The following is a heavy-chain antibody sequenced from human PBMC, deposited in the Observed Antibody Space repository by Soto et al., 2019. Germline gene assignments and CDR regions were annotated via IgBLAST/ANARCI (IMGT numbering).Heavy chain of an antibody. J-gene: IGHJ4*02. D-gene: IGHD3-10*01. CDR2: MNPNSGNT. CDR3: ARSKHYYGSGSYVLGY. CDR1: GYTFTRYD. V-gene: IGHV1-8*01. Sequence: QVQLVQSGAEVKKPGASVKVSCKASGYTFTRYDINWVRQATGQGLEWMGWMNPNSGNTGYAQKFQGRVTMTRNTSISTAYMELSSLRSEDTAVYYCARSKHYYGSGSYVLGYWGQGTLVTVSS.